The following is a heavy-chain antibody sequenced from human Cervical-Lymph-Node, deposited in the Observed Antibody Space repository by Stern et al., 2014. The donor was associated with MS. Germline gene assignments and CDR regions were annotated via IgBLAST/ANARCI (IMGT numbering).Heavy chain of an antibody. V-gene: IGHV3-30*01. D-gene: IGHD4-11*01. J-gene: IGHJ4*02. Sequence: QLVQSGGGGVQPGRSLRLSCAASGFTFRSYAMHWVRQAPGEGIEWVAVISYDGSNKYYADSVKGRFPISRDNSKNTLYLQMNSLRAEDTAVYYCARGNAASFDYWGQGTLVTVSS. CDR1: GFTFRSYA. CDR3: ARGNAASFDY. CDR2: ISYDGSNK.